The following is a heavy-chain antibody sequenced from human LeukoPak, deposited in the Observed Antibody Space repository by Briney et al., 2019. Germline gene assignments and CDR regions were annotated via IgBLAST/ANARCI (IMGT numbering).Heavy chain of an antibody. Sequence: PSETLSLTCTVSGGSISNYYWSWIRQPPGKGLEWIGYIYSSGSTNYNPSLKSRVTISLDTSKNQFSLKLSSLTAADTAVYYCARGPTRYYFDYWGQGTPVTVSS. CDR2: IYSSGST. J-gene: IGHJ4*02. D-gene: IGHD4-11*01. V-gene: IGHV4-59*01. CDR1: GGSISNYY. CDR3: ARGPTRYYFDY.